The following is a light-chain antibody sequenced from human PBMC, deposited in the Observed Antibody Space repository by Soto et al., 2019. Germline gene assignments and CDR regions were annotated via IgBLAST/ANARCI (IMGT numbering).Light chain of an antibody. CDR3: CSYAGSYTVV. CDR1: SSDVGGYNY. Sequence: QSALTQPPSASGSPGQSVTISCTGSSSDVGGYNYVSWYQQHPGKAPKLMIYEVSKRPSGVPDRLSGSKSGNTASLTVSGLQAEDEADYYCCSYAGSYTVVFGGGTQLTVL. CDR2: EVS. J-gene: IGLJ2*01. V-gene: IGLV2-8*01.